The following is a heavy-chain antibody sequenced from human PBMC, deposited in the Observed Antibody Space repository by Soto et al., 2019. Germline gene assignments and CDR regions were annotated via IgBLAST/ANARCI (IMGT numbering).Heavy chain of an antibody. CDR3: ARWGCSGSNCNLNQRSFEL. J-gene: IGHJ4*02. V-gene: IGHV3-33*03. Sequence: GESLKISCAASGFIFNEYGMHWVRQAPGKGLEWVAVIWYDGSNKYYADSVKGRFTFSRDNSKNTMSLQMNSLRVEDTAVYYCARWGCSGSNCNLNQRSFELWGQGTLVTVSS. CDR2: IWYDGSNK. D-gene: IGHD2-15*01. CDR1: GFIFNEYG.